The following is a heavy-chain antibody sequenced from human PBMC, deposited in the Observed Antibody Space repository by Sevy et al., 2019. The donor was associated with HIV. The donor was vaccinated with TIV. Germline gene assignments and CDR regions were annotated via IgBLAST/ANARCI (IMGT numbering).Heavy chain of an antibody. Sequence: GGSLRLSCAASGFTFSSYAMHWVRQAPGKGLEWVAVISYDGSNKYYADSVKGRFTISRDNSKNTLYLQMNSLRAEDTAVYYCARSVLYYYHGMDVWGQGTTVTVSS. CDR2: ISYDGSNK. V-gene: IGHV3-30*04. CDR3: ARSVLYYYHGMDV. CDR1: GFTFSSYA. J-gene: IGHJ6*02.